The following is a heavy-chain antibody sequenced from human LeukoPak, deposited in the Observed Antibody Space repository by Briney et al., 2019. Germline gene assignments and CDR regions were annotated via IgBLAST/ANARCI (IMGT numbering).Heavy chain of an antibody. D-gene: IGHD6-13*01. Sequence: LSGGSLRLSCAASGFTFSSYAMSWVRQAPGKGLEWVSAISGSGGSTYYADSVKGRFTISRDNSKNTLYLQMNSLRAEDTAVYYCAKPLRGSSSSWYGDAFDIWGQGTMVTVSS. V-gene: IGHV3-23*01. CDR2: ISGSGGST. CDR3: AKPLRGSSSSWYGDAFDI. J-gene: IGHJ3*02. CDR1: GFTFSSYA.